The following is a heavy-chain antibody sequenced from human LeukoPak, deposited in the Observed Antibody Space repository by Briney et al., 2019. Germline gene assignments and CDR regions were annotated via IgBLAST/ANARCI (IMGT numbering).Heavy chain of an antibody. CDR2: IYYSGNT. J-gene: IGHJ4*02. V-gene: IGHV4-59*01. CDR1: GGGSMSSYY. CDR3: ARGRIVGNTGYYFDY. Sequence: SETLSLTCTVSGGGSMSSYYWSWIRQPAGKGLEWIGYIYYSGNTNYNPSLKSRVTISVDTSKNQFSLKLSSVTAADTAMYYCARGRIVGNTGYYFDYWGQGTLVTVSS. D-gene: IGHD1-26*01.